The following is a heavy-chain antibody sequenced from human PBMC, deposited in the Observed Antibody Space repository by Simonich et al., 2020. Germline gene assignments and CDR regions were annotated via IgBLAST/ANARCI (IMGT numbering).Heavy chain of an antibody. D-gene: IGHD5-18*01. J-gene: IGHJ4*02. Sequence: EVQLVESGGGLVKPGGSLRLSCAASGFTFSSYSMNWVRQAPGKWLEWVSSISSSSSYIYYADSVKGRFTISRDNAKNSLYLQMNSLRAEDTAVYYCARDVDTAMVFDYWGQGTLVTVSS. V-gene: IGHV3-21*01. CDR3: ARDVDTAMVFDY. CDR1: GFTFSSYS. CDR2: ISSSSSYI.